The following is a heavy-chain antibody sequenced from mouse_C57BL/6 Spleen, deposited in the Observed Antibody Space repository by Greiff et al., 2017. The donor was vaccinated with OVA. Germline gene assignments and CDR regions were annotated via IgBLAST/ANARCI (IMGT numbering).Heavy chain of an antibody. D-gene: IGHD2-3*01. CDR3: ARSGYDGYYGYFDY. CDR2: INPGSGGT. CDR1: GYAFTNYL. V-gene: IGHV1-54*01. Sequence: QVQLKQSGAELVRPGTSVKVSCKASGYAFTNYLIEWVKQRPGQGLEWIGVINPGSGGTNYNEKFKGKATLTADKSSSTAYMQLSSLTSEDSAVYFCARSGYDGYYGYFDYWGQGTTLTVSS. J-gene: IGHJ2*01.